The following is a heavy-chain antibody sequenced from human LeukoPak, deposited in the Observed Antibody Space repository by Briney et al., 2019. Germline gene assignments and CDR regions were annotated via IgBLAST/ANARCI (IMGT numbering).Heavy chain of an antibody. CDR1: GFTFDAFG. Sequence: GGSLRLSCAASGFTFDAFGMNWVRQAPGKGLEWVANIKQDGSEKNYVDSVKGRFTISRDNAKTSLYLQMNSLRAEDTAVYYCARSLWPEDYWGQGTLVTVSS. D-gene: IGHD5-18*01. J-gene: IGHJ4*02. V-gene: IGHV3-7*01. CDR3: ARSLWPEDY. CDR2: IKQDGSEK.